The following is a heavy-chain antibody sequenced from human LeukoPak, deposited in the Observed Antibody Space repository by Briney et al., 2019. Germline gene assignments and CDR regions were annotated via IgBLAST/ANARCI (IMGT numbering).Heavy chain of an antibody. Sequence: ASVKVSCKASGYTFTGYYMHWVRQAPGQGLEWMGRINPNSGGTNYAQKFQGRVTMTRDTSISTAYMELSRLRSEDTAVFYCARVRSSWYNFDYWGQGTLVTVSS. CDR3: ARVRSSWYNFDY. J-gene: IGHJ4*02. CDR2: INPNSGGT. D-gene: IGHD6-13*01. V-gene: IGHV1-2*06. CDR1: GYTFTGYY.